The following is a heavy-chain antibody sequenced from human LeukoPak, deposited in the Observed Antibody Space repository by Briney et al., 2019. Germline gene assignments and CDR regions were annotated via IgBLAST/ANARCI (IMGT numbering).Heavy chain of an antibody. Sequence: SQTLSLTCTVSGGSISSGGYYWSWIRQHPGKGLEWIGYIYYSGSTYYNPSLKSRVTISVDTSKNQFSLKLSSVTAADTAVYYCARFIAVAGSGIDYWGQGTLVTVSS. CDR1: GGSISSGGYY. D-gene: IGHD6-19*01. CDR3: ARFIAVAGSGIDY. CDR2: IYYSGST. J-gene: IGHJ4*02. V-gene: IGHV4-31*03.